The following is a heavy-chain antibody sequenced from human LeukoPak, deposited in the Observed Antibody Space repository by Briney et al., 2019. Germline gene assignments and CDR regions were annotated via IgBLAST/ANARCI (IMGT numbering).Heavy chain of an antibody. D-gene: IGHD6-19*01. J-gene: IGHJ6*03. CDR1: ADTFQKYA. CDR2: FIPIFGSA. Sequence: VASVKVSCKASADTFQKYAISWVRQAPGQGLEWMGGFIPIFGSADYMQKFQGRVTFSTDESMTTAYMDLSSLTSEDTAVYYCARNLIAVTSSGPDSSYYYIDVWGKGTTVIVSS. V-gene: IGHV1-69*05. CDR3: ARNLIAVTSSGPDSSYYYIDV.